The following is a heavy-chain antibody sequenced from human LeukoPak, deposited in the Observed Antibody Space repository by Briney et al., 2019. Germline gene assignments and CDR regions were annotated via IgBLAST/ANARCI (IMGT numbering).Heavy chain of an antibody. J-gene: IGHJ4*02. Sequence: GGSLRLSCAASGFAFSSYSMNWARQAPGKGLEWVSSISSSSSYIYYADSVKGRFTISRDNAKNSLYLQMNSLRAEDTAVYYCARDRGYSYGPFDYWGQGTLVTVSS. CDR1: GFAFSSYS. CDR2: ISSSSSYI. V-gene: IGHV3-21*01. D-gene: IGHD5-18*01. CDR3: ARDRGYSYGPFDY.